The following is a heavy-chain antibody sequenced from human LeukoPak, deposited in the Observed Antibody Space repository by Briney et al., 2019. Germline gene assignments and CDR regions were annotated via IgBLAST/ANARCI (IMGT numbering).Heavy chain of an antibody. D-gene: IGHD2-15*01. V-gene: IGHV3-48*02. Sequence: GGSLRLSCAASGLTYSSYSMKWARQAPGKGREGVSYIRGGGYKTYYADSVRGRFTIYRDNSKNWMYVQERSLRDGDRGIYYCAEVESRYCRIWGQGTLVTVSS. CDR1: GLTYSSYS. CDR2: IRGGGYKT. J-gene: IGHJ4*02. CDR3: AEVESRYCRI.